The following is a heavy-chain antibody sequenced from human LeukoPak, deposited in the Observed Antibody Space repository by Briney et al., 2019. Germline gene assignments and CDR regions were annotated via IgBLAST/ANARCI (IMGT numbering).Heavy chain of an antibody. CDR1: GYSLSSHW. CDR3: ARAHTVGQWPTHFDY. V-gene: IGHV3-7*01. Sequence: GGSLRLSFAASGYSLSSHWMNWVRQAPGKGREWVANIKQAGREKYYVDSVKGRYTLSRDNAKNSHYLQMNSLRAEDRAVYYFARAHTVGQWPTHFDYCGQGTLVTVSS. J-gene: IGHJ4*02. CDR2: IKQAGREK. D-gene: IGHD6-19*01.